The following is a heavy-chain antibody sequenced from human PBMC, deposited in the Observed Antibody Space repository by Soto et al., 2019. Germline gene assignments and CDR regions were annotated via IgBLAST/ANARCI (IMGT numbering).Heavy chain of an antibody. CDR2: ISYDGSNK. D-gene: IGHD3-22*01. V-gene: IGHV3-30*18. CDR3: AKDSGYYDSSGYYDSGMDV. CDR1: GFTFSSNG. Sequence: PGGSLRLSCAASGFTFSSNGMHWVRQAPGKGLEWVAVISYDGSNKYYADSVKGRFTISRDNSKNTLYLQMNSLRAEDTAVYYCAKDSGYYDSSGYYDSGMDVWGQGTTVTVSS. J-gene: IGHJ6*02.